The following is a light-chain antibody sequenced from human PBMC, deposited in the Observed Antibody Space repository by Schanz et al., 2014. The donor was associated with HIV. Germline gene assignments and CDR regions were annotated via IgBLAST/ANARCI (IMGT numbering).Light chain of an antibody. CDR3: QQYSDWPPST. CDR1: QSVRSH. CDR2: GAF. Sequence: PGERATLSCRASQSVRSHYFVWLQHKPGQAPRLLIYGAFTRATGIPVRFSGRGSGTEFTLTISGLQSEDFALYYCQQYSDWPPSTFGQGTKVEIK. V-gene: IGKV3-15*01. J-gene: IGKJ2*01.